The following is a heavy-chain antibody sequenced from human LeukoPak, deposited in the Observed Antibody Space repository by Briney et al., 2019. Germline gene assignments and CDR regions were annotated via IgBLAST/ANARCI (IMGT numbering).Heavy chain of an antibody. D-gene: IGHD3-3*01. CDR3: ARVGFWSGLIGMDV. Sequence: GGSLRLSCAASGFTFSSYAMSWVRQAPGKGLEWVSAISGSGGSTYYADSVKGRFTISRDNSKNTLYLQMNSLRAEDTAVYYCARVGFWSGLIGMDVWGQGTTVTVSS. CDR2: ISGSGGST. CDR1: GFTFSSYA. J-gene: IGHJ6*02. V-gene: IGHV3-23*01.